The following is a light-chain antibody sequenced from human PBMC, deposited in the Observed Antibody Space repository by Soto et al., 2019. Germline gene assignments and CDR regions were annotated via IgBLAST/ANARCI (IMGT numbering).Light chain of an antibody. Sequence: DILMTQSPDSLAVSLGERVTISCKSSQSVFFSSNNKNYLAWYQQKPGQSPKLLIYWASTRESGVPDRFHGSGSGTDFTLTASSLQAEDVAVYYCHQYYSSPYTFGQGTKLEI. CDR2: WAS. J-gene: IGKJ2*01. CDR3: HQYYSSPYT. CDR1: QSVFFSSNNKNY. V-gene: IGKV4-1*01.